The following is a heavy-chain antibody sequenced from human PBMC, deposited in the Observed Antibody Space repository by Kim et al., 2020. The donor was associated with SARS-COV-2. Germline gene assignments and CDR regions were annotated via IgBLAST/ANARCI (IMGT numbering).Heavy chain of an antibody. V-gene: IGHV3-23*01. J-gene: IGHJ4*02. CDR2: ISGRGDST. CDR3: AKGSRSSGYYYDY. CDR1: GFTFSNYA. Sequence: GGSLRLSCAASGFTFSNYAMSWVRQAPGQGLEWVSTISGRGDSTYYADSVKGRFTISRDNPKNTLFLEMNSLRVEDTAEFFCAKGSRSSGYYYDYWGKGTMVTVSS. D-gene: IGHD3-22*01.